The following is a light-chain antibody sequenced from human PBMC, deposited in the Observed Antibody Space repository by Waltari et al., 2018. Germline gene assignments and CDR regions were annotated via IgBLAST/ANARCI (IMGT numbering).Light chain of an antibody. Sequence: QSALTQPASVSGSPGQSITISCTGTSSDVGIYRFVSWYQQNPGKAPKLMIYEVSNRPSWFANRSSGSKSGNTASLTISGLQAEDEADYYCSSYTTSTSYVVFGGGTKLTVL. CDR1: SSDVGIYRF. V-gene: IGLV2-14*01. J-gene: IGLJ2*01. CDR3: SSYTTSTSYVV. CDR2: EVS.